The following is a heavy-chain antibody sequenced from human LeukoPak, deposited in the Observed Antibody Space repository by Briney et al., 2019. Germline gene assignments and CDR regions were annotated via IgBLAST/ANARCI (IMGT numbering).Heavy chain of an antibody. CDR1: GDSVSSNSAA. Sequence: SQTLSLTCAISGDSVSSNSAAWNWIRQSPSRGLEWLGRTYYRSKWHNDYAESVKSWITINPDTSKNQFSLQLNSVTPEDTAVYFCARDLAGYGGYSYGMVDYWGQGTLVTVSS. V-gene: IGHV6-1*03. CDR2: TYYRSKWHN. CDR3: ARDLAGYGGYSYGMVDY. J-gene: IGHJ4*02. D-gene: IGHD5-18*01.